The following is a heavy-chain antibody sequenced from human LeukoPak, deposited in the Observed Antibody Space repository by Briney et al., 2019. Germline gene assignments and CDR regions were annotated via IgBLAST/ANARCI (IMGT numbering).Heavy chain of an antibody. J-gene: IGHJ6*03. D-gene: IGHD2-15*01. V-gene: IGHV3-23*01. Sequence: GGSLRLSCAASGFTFSSYGMSWVRQAPGKGLEWVSAISGSGGSTYYADSVKGRFTISRDNSKNTLYLQMNSLRAEDTAVYYCAKNGDRGAYCSGGSCYPYYYYNMDVWGKGTTVTISS. CDR3: AKNGDRGAYCSGGSCYPYYYYNMDV. CDR2: ISGSGGST. CDR1: GFTFSSYG.